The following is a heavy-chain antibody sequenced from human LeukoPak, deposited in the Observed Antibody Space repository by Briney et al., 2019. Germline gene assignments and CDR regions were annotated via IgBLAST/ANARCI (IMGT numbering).Heavy chain of an antibody. CDR1: GGSISSYY. CDR3: AGHYDELAY. D-gene: IGHD4-17*01. V-gene: IGHV4-59*01. CDR2: IYNSGNT. J-gene: IGHJ4*02. Sequence: SETLSLTCTVSGGSISSYYWSWIRQPPGKGLEWIGYIYNSGNTNYNPSLKGRVTISGDTSKNQFSLKLNSVSAADTAVYFCAGHYDELAYWGQGALVTVSS.